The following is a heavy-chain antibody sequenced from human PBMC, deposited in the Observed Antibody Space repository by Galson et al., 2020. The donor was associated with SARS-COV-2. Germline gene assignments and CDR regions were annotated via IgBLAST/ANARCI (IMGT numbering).Heavy chain of an antibody. CDR3: ARLRYDDATYNCGGLDV. V-gene: IGHV4-4*02. J-gene: IGHJ6*02. CDR2: IYHSGTT. Sequence: SETLSLTCAVSGGAITTGHWWSWVRQPPGKGLEWIGEIYHSGTTKYHPSLKSRVTVSVDTSKKQFSLKLTSVTAADSAVYYCARLRYDDATYNCGGLDVWGQGTTVTVSS. CDR1: GGAITTGHW. D-gene: IGHD1-20*01.